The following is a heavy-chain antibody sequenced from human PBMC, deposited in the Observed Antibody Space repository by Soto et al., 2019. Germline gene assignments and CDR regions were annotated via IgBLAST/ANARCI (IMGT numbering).Heavy chain of an antibody. CDR1: GGSISSGGYY. CDR3: ARSGYSYGPKPLLY. CDR2: IYYSGST. Sequence: QVQLQESGPGLVKPSQTLSLTCTVSGGSISSGGYYWSWIRQHPGKGLEWIGYIYYSGSTYYNPSLKSRVTISVDMSETQFSLKLSSVTAADTAVYYCARSGYSYGPKPLLYWGQGTLVTVSS. V-gene: IGHV4-31*03. J-gene: IGHJ4*02. D-gene: IGHD5-18*01.